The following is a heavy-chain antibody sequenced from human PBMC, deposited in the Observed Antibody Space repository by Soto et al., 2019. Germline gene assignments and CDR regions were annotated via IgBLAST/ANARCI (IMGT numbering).Heavy chain of an antibody. CDR2: VYYSGSS. V-gene: IGHV4-31*03. J-gene: IGHJ5*02. CDR3: AKLSCTSSTCYFPGWFDP. D-gene: IGHD2-2*01. CDR1: GDSISGGASF. Sequence: QVQLQESGPGLVKPSETLSLTCTVSGDSISGGASFWSWIGQPPGKGLEWIANVYYSGSSYYNPSLNSRLTISVDTTKNQFSLQLKSMTAADTALYYCAKLSCTSSTCYFPGWFDPWGQGTLVTVSS.